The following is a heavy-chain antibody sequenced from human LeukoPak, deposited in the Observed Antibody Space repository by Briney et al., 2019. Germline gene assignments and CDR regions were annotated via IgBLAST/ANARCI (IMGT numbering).Heavy chain of an antibody. J-gene: IGHJ6*02. Sequence: GGSLRLSCAASGFTFSSYAMSWVRQAPGKGLEWVSAISGSGGSTYYADSVKGRFTISRDNSKNTLYLQMNSLRAEDTAVYCCAKDSSVYYYYYGMDVWGQGTTVTVSS. CDR1: GFTFSSYA. V-gene: IGHV3-23*01. CDR3: AKDSSVYYYYYGMDV. CDR2: ISGSGGST.